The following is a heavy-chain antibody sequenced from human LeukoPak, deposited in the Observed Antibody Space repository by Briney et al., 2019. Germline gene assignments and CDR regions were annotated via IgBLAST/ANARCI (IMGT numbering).Heavy chain of an antibody. CDR3: ARAQDVYYYYGMDV. J-gene: IGHJ6*02. CDR1: GFTFSSYA. V-gene: IGHV3-30-3*01. CDR2: LSYDGSNR. Sequence: GGSLRLSCAASGFTFSSYAMHWVRQAPGKGLEWVAVLSYDGSNRYYADSVKGRFTISRDNSKNTLYLQMNSLRAEDTAAYYCARAQDVYYYYGMDVWGQGTTVTVSS.